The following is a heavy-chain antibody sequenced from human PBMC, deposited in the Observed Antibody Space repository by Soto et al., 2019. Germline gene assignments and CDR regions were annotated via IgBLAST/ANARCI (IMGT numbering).Heavy chain of an antibody. CDR3: AKDLMGASNLYWDY. D-gene: IGHD3-16*01. V-gene: IGHV3-23*01. CDR1: GFTFSSYA. Sequence: PGGSLRLSCAASGFTFSSYAMSWVRQAPGKGLEWVSAISGSGGSTYYADSVKGRFTISRDNSKNTLYLQMNSLRAEDTAVYYCAKDLMGASNLYWDYWGQGTLVTVSS. CDR2: ISGSGGST. J-gene: IGHJ4*02.